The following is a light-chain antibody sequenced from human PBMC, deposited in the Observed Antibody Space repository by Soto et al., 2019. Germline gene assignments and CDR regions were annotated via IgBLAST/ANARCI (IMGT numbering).Light chain of an antibody. CDR3: ASYTGSDTLV. CDR1: SSDVGGYNY. J-gene: IGLJ2*01. CDR2: EVS. Sequence: QSALTQPPSASGSPGQSVTVSCTGTSSDVGGYNYVSWYQQHPGKAPKLMIYEVSKRPSGVPDRLSGSKSGNTASLTVSGLQVEDEADYYCASYTGSDTLVFGGGTKVTVL. V-gene: IGLV2-8*01.